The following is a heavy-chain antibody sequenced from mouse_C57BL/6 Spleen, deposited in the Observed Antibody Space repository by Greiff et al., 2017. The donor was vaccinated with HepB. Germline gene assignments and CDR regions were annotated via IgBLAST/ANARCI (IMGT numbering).Heavy chain of an antibody. CDR2: FYPGSGSI. J-gene: IGHJ1*03. CDR1: GYTFTEYT. Sequence: VQLKESGAELVKPGASVKLSCKASGYTFTEYTIHWVKQRSGQGLEWIGWFYPGSGSIKYNEKFKDKATLTADKSSSTVYMELSRLTSEDSAVYFCARHEDKAYGSSYWYFDVWGTGTTVTVSS. V-gene: IGHV1-62-2*01. D-gene: IGHD1-1*01. CDR3: ARHEDKAYGSSYWYFDV.